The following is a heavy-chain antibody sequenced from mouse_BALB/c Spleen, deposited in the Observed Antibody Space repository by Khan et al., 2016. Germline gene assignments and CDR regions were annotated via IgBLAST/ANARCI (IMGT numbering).Heavy chain of an antibody. CDR1: GFSITGFA. CDR2: IWGDGST. V-gene: IGHV2-6-7*01. CDR3: ARYYDYDGGFAY. J-gene: IGHJ3*01. Sequence: QVQLQQSGPGLVAPSQSLSITCTVSGFSITGFAVNWVRQPPGKGLEWLGVIWGDGSTDYDSALKSRLSISKDNSKSQVFLKMNSLQTDDTARYXCARYYDYDGGFAYWGQGTLVTVSA. D-gene: IGHD2-4*01.